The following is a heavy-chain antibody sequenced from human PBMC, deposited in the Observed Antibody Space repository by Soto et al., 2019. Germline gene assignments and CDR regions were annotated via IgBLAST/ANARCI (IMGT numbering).Heavy chain of an antibody. D-gene: IGHD6-19*01. CDR3: VKDSWWLVSFDH. V-gene: IGHV3-30*18. Sequence: PGGSLRLSCAASGFRFSDTGIHWVRQAPGKGLEWVAVISYDGSDKYYADSVKGRFTISRDNSKNTLYLQMDSLRPGDTAVYHCVKDSWWLVSFDHWGQGTL. J-gene: IGHJ4*02. CDR1: GFRFSDTG. CDR2: ISYDGSDK.